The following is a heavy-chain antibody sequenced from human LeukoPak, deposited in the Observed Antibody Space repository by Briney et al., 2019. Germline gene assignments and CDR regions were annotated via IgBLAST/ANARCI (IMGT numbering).Heavy chain of an antibody. CDR1: GFTFNDHG. CDR3: ARAPTVLVGYCSSSSCQADY. CDR2: IYSGGST. V-gene: IGHV3-66*01. J-gene: IGHJ4*02. D-gene: IGHD2-2*01. Sequence: PGGSLRLSCVASGFTFNDHGMHWVRQAPGKGLEWVSVIYSGGSTYYADSVKGRFTISRDNSKNTLYLQMNSLRVEDTAVYYCARAPTVLVGYCSSSSCQADYWGQGTLVTVSS.